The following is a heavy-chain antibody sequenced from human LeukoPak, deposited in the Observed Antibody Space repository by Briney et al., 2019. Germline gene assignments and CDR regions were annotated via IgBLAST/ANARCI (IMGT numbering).Heavy chain of an antibody. CDR2: IYTSGST. CDR3: ARVKKEGYCTNGVCSGYWYFDL. D-gene: IGHD2-8*01. V-gene: IGHV4-4*07. CDR1: GGSISGYY. Sequence: PSETLSLTCTVSGGSISGYYWSWIRQPAGKGLEWIGRIYTSGSTNYNPSLKSRVTMSVDTSKNQFSLKLSSVTAADTAVYYCARVKKEGYCTNGVCSGYWYFDLWGRGTLVTVSS. J-gene: IGHJ2*01.